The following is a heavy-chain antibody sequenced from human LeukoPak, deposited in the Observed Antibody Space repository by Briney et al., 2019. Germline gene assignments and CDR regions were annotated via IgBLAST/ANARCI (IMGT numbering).Heavy chain of an antibody. D-gene: IGHD3-16*01. Sequence: SETLSLTCTVSGGSMNTYYWSWIRQPPGKGLEWIGHIYGIGGTVYNSTLKSRVTISVDTSQNQFSLKLSSVTAADTAVYYCASSDGGGFDPWGQGTLVTVSS. CDR2: IYGIGGT. J-gene: IGHJ5*02. CDR3: ASSDGGGFDP. V-gene: IGHV4-59*12. CDR1: GGSMNTYY.